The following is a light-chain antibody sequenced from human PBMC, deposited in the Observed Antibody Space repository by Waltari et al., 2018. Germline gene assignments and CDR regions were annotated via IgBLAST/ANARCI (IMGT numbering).Light chain of an antibody. CDR3: VLYLGSDNWM. CDR2: TTN. J-gene: IGLJ3*02. Sequence: QTLVTQEPSLSVSPGGTVTLTCALSSGSVSFSHHPTSYRQTPGQAPRTVIYTTNTRSSGVPDRFSGSILGSKAALTITGAQADDESHYYCVLYLGSDNWMFGGGTKLTVL. V-gene: IGLV8-61*01. CDR1: SGSVSFSHH.